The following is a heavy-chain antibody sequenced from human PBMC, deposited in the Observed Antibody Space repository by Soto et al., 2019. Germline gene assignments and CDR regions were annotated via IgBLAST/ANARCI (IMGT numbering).Heavy chain of an antibody. CDR3: ARDSPPPRE. J-gene: IGHJ4*02. Sequence: GTSVKVCCKASGDRYTSYHSTWVRQAPGQGLEWMGWISAYNGNTNYAQKLQGRVTMTTDTSTSTAYMELRSLRSDDTAVYYCARDSPPPREWGQGTLVTVSS. V-gene: IGHV1-18*01. CDR2: ISAYNGNT. CDR1: GDRYTSYH.